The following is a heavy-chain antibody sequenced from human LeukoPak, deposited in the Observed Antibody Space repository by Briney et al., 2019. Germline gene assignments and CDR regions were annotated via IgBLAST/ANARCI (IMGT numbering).Heavy chain of an antibody. V-gene: IGHV6-1*01. CDR1: GDSVSSNSAV. Sequence: TSQTLSLTCAISGDSVSSNSAVWNWIRQSPSRGLEWLGRTYYRSKWYNDYAVSVKSRITINPDTSKNQFSLQLNSVTPEDTAVYYCARRIGNSDAFDIWGQGTMVTASS. D-gene: IGHD4-23*01. J-gene: IGHJ3*02. CDR2: TYYRSKWYN. CDR3: ARRIGNSDAFDI.